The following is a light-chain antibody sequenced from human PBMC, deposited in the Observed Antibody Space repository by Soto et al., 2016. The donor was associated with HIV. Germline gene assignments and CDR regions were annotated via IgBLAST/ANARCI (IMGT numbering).Light chain of an antibody. CDR3: QQTDSFPFT. Sequence: DIQMTQSPSSVSASVGDRVTITCRASQDISSWLAWYQQKPGKAPKLLIYVASSLQSGVPSRFSGSASGGTGTDFTLTIDGLQPEDFATYYCQQTDSFPFTFGPG. CDR1: QDISSW. J-gene: IGKJ3*01. V-gene: IGKV1-12*01. CDR2: VAS.